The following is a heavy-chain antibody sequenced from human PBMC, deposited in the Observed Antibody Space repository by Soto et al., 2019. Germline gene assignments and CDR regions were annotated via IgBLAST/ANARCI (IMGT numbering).Heavy chain of an antibody. CDR2: IYDSGST. CDR3: TRPSPEVCGGGSCYKDS. D-gene: IGHD2-15*01. Sequence: SETLSLTCTVSGGSINNYYWSWIRQPPWKGLEWIGYIYDSGSTHYNPSLESRVTISEDTSKNQFSLKLSSVTAADTAVYYCTRPSPEVCGGGSCYKDSWGKETLVT. CDR1: GGSINNYY. J-gene: IGHJ4*02. V-gene: IGHV4-59*01.